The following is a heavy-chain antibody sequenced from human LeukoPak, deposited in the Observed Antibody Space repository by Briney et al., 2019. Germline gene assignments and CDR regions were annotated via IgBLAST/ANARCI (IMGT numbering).Heavy chain of an antibody. V-gene: IGHV3-21*01. CDR1: GFTFSSYS. J-gene: IGHJ6*02. Sequence: GGSLRLSCAASGFTFSSYSMNWVRQAPGKGLEWVSSISSSSSYIYYADSVKGRFTISRDNAKNSLYLQMNSLRAEDTAVYYCARRGGGTAAAGTPWYYYYGMDVWGQGTTVTVSS. D-gene: IGHD6-13*01. CDR2: ISSSSSYI. CDR3: ARRGGGTAAAGTPWYYYYGMDV.